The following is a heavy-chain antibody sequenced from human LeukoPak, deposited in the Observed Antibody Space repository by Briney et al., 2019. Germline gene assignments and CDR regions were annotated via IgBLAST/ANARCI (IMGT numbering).Heavy chain of an antibody. CDR2: IYYSGST. CDR3: ARDRSGQLVLDY. Sequence: SQTLSLTCTVSGGSISRGGYSWSWIRQHPGKGLEWIGYIYYSGSTYYNPSLKSRVTISVDTSKNQFSLKLSSVTAADTAVYXXARDRSGQLVLDYWGQGTLVTVSS. D-gene: IGHD6-6*01. J-gene: IGHJ4*02. CDR1: GGSISRGGYS. V-gene: IGHV4-31*03.